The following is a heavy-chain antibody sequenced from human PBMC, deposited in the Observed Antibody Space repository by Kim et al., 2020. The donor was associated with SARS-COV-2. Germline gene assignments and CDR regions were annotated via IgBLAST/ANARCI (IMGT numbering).Heavy chain of an antibody. CDR2: IKSNVNGGTT. CDR1: GFIFSNAW. CDR3: TTQIYGDYANH. D-gene: IGHD4-17*01. J-gene: IGHJ5*02. Sequence: GGSLRLSCAASGFIFSNAWMSWVRQAPGKGLEWVGRIKSNVNGGTTDYAAPVKVRFTISRDDSENTLYLQMNSLKTEDTAVYFCTTQIYGDYANHWGQGTLVTVSS. V-gene: IGHV3-15*01.